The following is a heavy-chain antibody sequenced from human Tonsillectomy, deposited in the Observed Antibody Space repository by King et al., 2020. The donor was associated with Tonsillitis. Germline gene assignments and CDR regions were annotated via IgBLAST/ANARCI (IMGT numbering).Heavy chain of an antibody. CDR3: ARDEAHDSSGYSYYYGMDV. CDR1: GGSISSYY. D-gene: IGHD3-22*01. J-gene: IGHJ6*02. V-gene: IGHV4-4*07. CDR2: MYSSGNT. Sequence: QLQESGPGLVKPSETLSLTCTVSGGSISSYYWSWIRQPAGKGLEWIGRMYSSGNTNYNPSLKSRVTVSVDTSKSQFSLKLSSVTAADAAVYYCARDEAHDSSGYSYYYGMDVWGQGXTVTVSS.